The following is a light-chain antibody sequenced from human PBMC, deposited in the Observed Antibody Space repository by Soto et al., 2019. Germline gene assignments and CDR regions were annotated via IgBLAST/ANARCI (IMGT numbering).Light chain of an antibody. J-gene: IGLJ2*01. V-gene: IGLV1-40*01. CDR1: SSNIGAGYD. CDR2: GNS. Sequence: QSVLTQPPSMSGAPGQRVTISCTGSSSNIGAGYDVHWYQQLPGTAPKLLIYGNSNRPSGVPDRFSGSKSATSASQAITGLQAEDEADYYCQSYDSSLSGSVFGGGTKVTVL. CDR3: QSYDSSLSGSV.